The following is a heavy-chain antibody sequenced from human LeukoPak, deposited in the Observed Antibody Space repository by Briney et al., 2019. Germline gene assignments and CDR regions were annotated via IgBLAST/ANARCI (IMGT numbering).Heavy chain of an antibody. V-gene: IGHV1-2*02. D-gene: IGHD3-10*01. CDR3: ARDRITMVRGALNWFDP. CDR2: INPNSGGT. Sequence: ASVKVSCKASGYTFTSYYMHWVRQAPGQGLEWMGWINPNSGGTNYAQKFQGRVTMTRDTSISTAYMELSRLRSDDTAVYYCARDRITMVRGALNWFDPWGQGTLVTVSS. CDR1: GYTFTSYY. J-gene: IGHJ5*02.